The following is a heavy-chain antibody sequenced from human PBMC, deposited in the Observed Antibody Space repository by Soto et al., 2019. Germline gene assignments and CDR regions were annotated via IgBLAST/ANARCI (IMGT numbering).Heavy chain of an antibody. Sequence: PSETLSLTCTVSGGSISSGGYYWSWIRQHPGKGLEWIGYIYYSGSTYYNPSLKSRVTISVDTSKNQFSLKLSSVTAADTAVYYCRSSTCISELYGYLDLWGRGTLDTVSS. CDR1: GGSISSGGYY. D-gene: IGHD6-13*01. CDR3: RSSTCISELYGYLDL. V-gene: IGHV4-31*03. CDR2: IYYSGST. J-gene: IGHJ2*01.